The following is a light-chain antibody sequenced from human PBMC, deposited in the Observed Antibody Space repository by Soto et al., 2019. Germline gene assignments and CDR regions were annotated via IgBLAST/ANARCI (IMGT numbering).Light chain of an antibody. CDR1: SNDVGAYKY. CDR3: ISYTATNIRVL. J-gene: IGLJ7*01. CDR2: EVT. V-gene: IGLV2-14*01. Sequence: QSALTQPASVSGSPGQSITISCTGTSNDVGAYKYVSWYQQQPDKAPKLIIYEVTNRPSGVSNRFSGSKSGNTASLTISGLQAEDEADYYCISYTATNIRVLFGAGTQLTVL.